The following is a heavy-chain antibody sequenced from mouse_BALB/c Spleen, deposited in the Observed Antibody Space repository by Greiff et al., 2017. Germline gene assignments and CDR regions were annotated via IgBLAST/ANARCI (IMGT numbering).Heavy chain of an antibody. CDR3: ARCYLDWYFDV. CDR1: GYTFTSYW. V-gene: IGHV1-69*02. J-gene: IGHJ1*01. D-gene: IGHD2-12*01. Sequence: QVQLQQPGAELVKPGASVKLSCKASGYTFTSYWMHWVKQRPGQGLEWIGEIDPSDSYTNYNQKFKGKATLTVDKSSSTAYMELRSLTSEDSAVYYCARCYLDWYFDVWGAGTTVTVSS. CDR2: IDPSDSYT.